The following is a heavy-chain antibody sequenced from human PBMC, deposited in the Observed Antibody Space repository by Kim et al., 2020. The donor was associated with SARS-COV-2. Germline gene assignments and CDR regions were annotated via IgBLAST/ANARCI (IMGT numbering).Heavy chain of an antibody. J-gene: IGHJ4*02. CDR1: GGSISSYY. D-gene: IGHD3-10*01. V-gene: IGHV4-59*01. CDR3: ARFTYGSGSYPPSYYFDY. Sequence: SETLSLTCTVSGGSISSYYWSWIRQPPGKGLEWIGYIYYSGSTNYNPSLKSRVTISVDTSKNQFSLKLSSVTAADTAVYYCARFTYGSGSYPPSYYFDYWGQGTLVTVSS. CDR2: IYYSGST.